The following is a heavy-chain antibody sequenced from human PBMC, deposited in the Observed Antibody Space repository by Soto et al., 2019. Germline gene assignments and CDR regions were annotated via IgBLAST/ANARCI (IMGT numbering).Heavy chain of an antibody. CDR2: ISGSGGNT. D-gene: IGHD2-21*01. CDR1: RFTFSTFA. CDR3: AKCDVLMTTSGGWCNGFDP. J-gene: IGHJ5*02. Sequence: EVQLLESGGSLVQPGGSPRLSCAASRFTFSTFAMNWVRQAPGEGLEWVSSISGSGGNTQYADSVKGRVTISRDNSKNTLYLQMNTLRAEDTAVYYCAKCDVLMTTSGGWCNGFDPWGQGTLVIVSS. V-gene: IGHV3-23*01.